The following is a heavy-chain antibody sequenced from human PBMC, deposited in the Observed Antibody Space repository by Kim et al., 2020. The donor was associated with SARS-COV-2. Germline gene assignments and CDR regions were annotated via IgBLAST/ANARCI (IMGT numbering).Heavy chain of an antibody. CDR3: ARGHGDFWRGYYIGMPNYYYMDV. J-gene: IGHJ6*03. CDR2: INHSGST. D-gene: IGHD3-3*01. Sequence: SETLSLTCAVYGGSFSGYYWSWIRQPPGKGLEWIGEINHSGSTNYNPSLKSRVIISVDTSKNQFSLKLSSVTAADTAVYYCARGHGDFWRGYYIGMPNYYYMDVWGKGTTVTVSS. CDR1: GGSFSGYY. V-gene: IGHV4-34*01.